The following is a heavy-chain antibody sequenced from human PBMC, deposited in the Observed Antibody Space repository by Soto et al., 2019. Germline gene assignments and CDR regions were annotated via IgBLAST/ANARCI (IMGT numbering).Heavy chain of an antibody. V-gene: IGHV1-3*01. Sequence: ASVKVSCKVSGYPLTIYTLHWVRQAPGQRLEWMGWINAGNGNTKNSQRFQGRVSFTRDTSATTVSMELSSLRSEDTAVYYCARGGGSSFFDYWGQGALVTVSS. D-gene: IGHD1-26*01. CDR2: INAGNGNT. J-gene: IGHJ4*02. CDR1: GYPLTIYT. CDR3: ARGGGSSFFDY.